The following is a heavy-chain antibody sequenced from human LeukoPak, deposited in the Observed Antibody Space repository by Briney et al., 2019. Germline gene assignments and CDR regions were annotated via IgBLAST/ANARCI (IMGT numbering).Heavy chain of an antibody. CDR1: GYTFTSYD. Sequence: ASVKVSCKASGYTFTSYDINWVRQATGQGREWMGWMNPIFGRADYAQKFQGRVTITGDKSISTAYMELSSLRSEDTAVYYCVRDRASLAVADSRTPDSCGQGTLVTVSS. J-gene: IGHJ4*02. V-gene: IGHV1-8*03. D-gene: IGHD6-19*01. CDR3: VRDRASLAVADSRTPDS. CDR2: MNPIFGRA.